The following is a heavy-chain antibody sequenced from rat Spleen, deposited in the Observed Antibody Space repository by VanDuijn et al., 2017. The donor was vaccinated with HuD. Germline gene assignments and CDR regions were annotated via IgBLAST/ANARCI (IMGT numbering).Heavy chain of an antibody. CDR2: IWNTGGT. Sequence: QVQLKESGPGLVQPSETLSLTCPVSRFSLTSYNVHWVRQPTGKGLEWMGVIWNTGGTRYNSALKSRLSHSRDTSKSQVFLKMNSLQTEDTATYYCVRERHSYGVMDAWGQGTSVTVSS. V-gene: IGHV2-30*01. D-gene: IGHD1-12*01. J-gene: IGHJ4*01. CDR3: VRERHSYGVMDA. CDR1: RFSLTSYN.